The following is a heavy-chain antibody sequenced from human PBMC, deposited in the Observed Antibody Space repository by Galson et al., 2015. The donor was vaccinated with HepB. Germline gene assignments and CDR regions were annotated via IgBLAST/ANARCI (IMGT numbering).Heavy chain of an antibody. CDR1: GYTFTSYY. CDR2: INPSGGST. CDR3: ARAWRAGDLRWELSRVPDAFDI. V-gene: IGHV1-46*01. D-gene: IGHD1-26*01. J-gene: IGHJ3*02. Sequence: SVKVSCKASGYTFTSYYMHWVRQAPGQGLEWMGIINPSGGSTSYAQKFQGRVTMTRDTSTSTVYMELSSLRSEDTAVYYCARAWRAGDLRWELSRVPDAFDIWGQGTMVTVSS.